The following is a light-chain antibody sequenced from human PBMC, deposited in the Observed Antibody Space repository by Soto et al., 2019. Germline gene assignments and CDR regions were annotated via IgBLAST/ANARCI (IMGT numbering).Light chain of an antibody. J-gene: IGKJ4*01. Sequence: EIVLTQSPATLSLSPGERATLSCRASQSVGNNLAWYQQKPGQPPRLLIYDTSSRATDIPARFSGSGSGTDFTLTISSLEPEDFAVYYCQQRTKWPLTFGEGTKVEIK. CDR3: QQRTKWPLT. CDR2: DTS. V-gene: IGKV3-11*01. CDR1: QSVGNN.